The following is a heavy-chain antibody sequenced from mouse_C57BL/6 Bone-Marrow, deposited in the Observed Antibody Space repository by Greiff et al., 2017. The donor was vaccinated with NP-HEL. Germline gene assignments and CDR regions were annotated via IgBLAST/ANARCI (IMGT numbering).Heavy chain of an antibody. J-gene: IGHJ3*01. V-gene: IGHV1-9*01. CDR3: AREGLAY. D-gene: IGHD3-3*01. CDR1: GYTFTGYW. Sequence: QVQLKESGAELMKPGASVKLSCKATGYTFTGYWIEWVKQRPGHGLEWIGAILPGSGSTNYTEKFKGKATFTADTSSNTAYMQLSSLTTEDSAIYYCAREGLAYWGQGTLVTVSA. CDR2: ILPGSGST.